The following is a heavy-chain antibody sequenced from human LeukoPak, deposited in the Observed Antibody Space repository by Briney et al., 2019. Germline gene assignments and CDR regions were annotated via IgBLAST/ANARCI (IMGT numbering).Heavy chain of an antibody. CDR3: ARKGMGHYYYYHYYMDV. CDR1: GFTFDDYG. CDR2: INWNGGST. D-gene: IGHD1-26*01. J-gene: IGHJ6*03. V-gene: IGHV3-20*04. Sequence: GGSLRLSCAASGFTFDDYGMSWVRQAPGKGLEWVSGINWNGGSTGYADSVKGRFTISRDNAKNSLYLQMNSLRAEDTALYYCARKGMGHYYYYHYYMDVWGKGTTVTVSS.